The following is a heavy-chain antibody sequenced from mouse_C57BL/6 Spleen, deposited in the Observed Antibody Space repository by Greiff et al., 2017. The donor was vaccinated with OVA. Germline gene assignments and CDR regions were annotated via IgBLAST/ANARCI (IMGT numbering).Heavy chain of an antibody. V-gene: IGHV5-16*01. J-gene: IGHJ4*01. CDR2: INSDGSTT. CDR1: GFTFSDYY. CDR3: ARAILRHGAMDY. Sequence: EVKLVESEGGLVQPGSSMKLSCTASGFTFSDYYMAWVRQVPEKGLEWVANINSDGSTTYYLDSLKSSFIFSRDNAKNILYLQLRSLKSEDTATYYCARAILRHGAMDYWGQGTSVTVSS. D-gene: IGHD1-1*01.